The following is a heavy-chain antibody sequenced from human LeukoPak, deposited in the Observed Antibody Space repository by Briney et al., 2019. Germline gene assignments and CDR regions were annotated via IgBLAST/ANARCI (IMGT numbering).Heavy chain of an antibody. Sequence: GGSLRLSCAASGFTFSDYYMSWIRQAPGKGLEWVSYISSSGSTIYYADSVKGRFTISRDNAKNSLYLQMNSLRAEDTAVYYCARGGGRYYYDSSGYYNHPFDYWGQGTLVTVSS. D-gene: IGHD3-22*01. CDR2: ISSSGSTI. CDR1: GFTFSDYY. J-gene: IGHJ4*02. CDR3: ARGGGRYYYDSSGYYNHPFDY. V-gene: IGHV3-11*01.